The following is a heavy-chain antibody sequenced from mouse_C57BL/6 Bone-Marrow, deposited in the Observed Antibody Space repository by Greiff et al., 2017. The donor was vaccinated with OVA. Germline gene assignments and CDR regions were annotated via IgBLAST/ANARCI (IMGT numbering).Heavy chain of an antibody. V-gene: IGHV1-64*01. D-gene: IGHD2-5*01. CDR3: ARRSNNWFAY. CDR2: IHPNSGST. CDR1: GYTFTSYW. J-gene: IGHJ3*01. Sequence: QVQLQQPGAELVKPGASVKLSCKASGYTFTSYWMHWVKQRPGQGLEWIGMIHPNSGSTNYNEKFKSKATLTVDKSSSTAYMQLSSLTSEDSAVYYCARRSNNWFAYWGQGTLVTVSA.